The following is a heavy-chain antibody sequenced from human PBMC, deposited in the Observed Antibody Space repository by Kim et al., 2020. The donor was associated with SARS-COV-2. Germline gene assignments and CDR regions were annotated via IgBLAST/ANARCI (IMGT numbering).Heavy chain of an antibody. Sequence: SLKSRVTISVDTSKNQFSLKLGSVTAADTAVYYCARTRITMIVVVTHFGYWGQGTLVTVSS. V-gene: IGHV4-31*02. CDR3: ARTRITMIVVVTHFGY. D-gene: IGHD3-22*01. J-gene: IGHJ4*02.